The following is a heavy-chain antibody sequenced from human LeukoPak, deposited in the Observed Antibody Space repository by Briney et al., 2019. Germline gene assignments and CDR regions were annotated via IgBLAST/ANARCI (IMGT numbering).Heavy chain of an antibody. D-gene: IGHD2-8*01. CDR1: GFSFTTGGGG. Sequence: SGPTLVKPTQTLTLTCTFSGFSFTTGGGGVGWFRQPSGKPLEWLAVIYWGDDKLDNPSLKRRLSITKDPSRNQVLLTMSNMEPVDTDTYYRAHRMLRKYCTSTSLCEVFDPWGQGTLVTVSS. V-gene: IGHV2-5*02. CDR3: AHRMLRKYCTSTSLCEVFDP. J-gene: IGHJ5*02. CDR2: IYWGDDK.